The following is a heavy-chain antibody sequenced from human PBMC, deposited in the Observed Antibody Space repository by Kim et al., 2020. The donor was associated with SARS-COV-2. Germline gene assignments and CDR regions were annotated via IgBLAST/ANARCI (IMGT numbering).Heavy chain of an antibody. CDR2: ITKSSSTI. J-gene: IGHJ3*02. Sequence: GGSLRLSCATSGFTFSAYDMNWVRRAPGKGLEWLSFITKSSSTIYYANSVKGRFTISRDNAKNSLYLQMNSLRDEDTALYYCVRDRLGGAFYMWGLGTMV. CDR3: VRDRLGGAFYM. V-gene: IGHV3-48*02. D-gene: IGHD3-16*01. CDR1: GFTFSAYD.